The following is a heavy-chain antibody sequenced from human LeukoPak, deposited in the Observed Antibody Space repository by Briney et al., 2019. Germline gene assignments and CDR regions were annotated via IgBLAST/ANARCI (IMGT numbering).Heavy chain of an antibody. J-gene: IGHJ5*02. D-gene: IGHD1-26*01. CDR3: ARLVSGVGNWFDP. CDR2: TYPADSDT. CDR1: GYSFSTYW. V-gene: IGHV5-51*01. Sequence: GESLKISCKASGYSFSTYWIGWVRQMPGKGLEWMGITYPADSDTKYSPSFEGQVTISADKSISTAYLQWSSLKASDTAMYYCARLVSGVGNWFDPWGQGTLVTVSS.